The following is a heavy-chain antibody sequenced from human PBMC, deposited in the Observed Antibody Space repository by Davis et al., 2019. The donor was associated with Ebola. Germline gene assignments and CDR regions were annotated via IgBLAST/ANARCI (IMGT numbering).Heavy chain of an antibody. V-gene: IGHV3-30*03. CDR1: GFTFSSYG. J-gene: IGHJ4*02. CDR2: ISYDGSNK. CDR3: ARDGGYSYGWGFDY. Sequence: GGSLRLSCAASGFTFSSYGMHWVRQAPGKGLEWVAVISYDGSNKYYADSVKGRFTISRDNSKNTLYLQMNSLRAEDTAVYYCARDGGYSYGWGFDYWGQGTLVTVSS. D-gene: IGHD5-18*01.